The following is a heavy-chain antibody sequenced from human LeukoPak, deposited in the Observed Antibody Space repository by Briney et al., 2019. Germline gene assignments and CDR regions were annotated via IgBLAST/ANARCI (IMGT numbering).Heavy chain of an antibody. CDR1: GFTFSSYS. D-gene: IGHD3-10*01. J-gene: IGHJ3*02. V-gene: IGHV3-48*04. CDR3: ARAYGSGSIDAFDI. Sequence: GRSLRLSCAASGFTFSSYSMNWVRQAPGKGLEGVSYISSSSSTIYYADSVKGRFTISRDNAKNSLYLQMNSLRAEDTAVYYCARAYGSGSIDAFDIWGQGTMVTVSS. CDR2: ISSSSSTI.